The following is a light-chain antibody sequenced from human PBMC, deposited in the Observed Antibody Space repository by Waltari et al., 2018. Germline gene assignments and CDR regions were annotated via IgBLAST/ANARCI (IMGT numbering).Light chain of an antibody. V-gene: IGLV2-23*02. CDR2: AVT. Sequence: QSALTQPASVPGSPGQSITISSTRPSTDLGMYHLLSWYQQYPGRAPQLMIYAVTKRPSGVSNRFSGSKSGYTASLTISGLQAEDEGYYYCCSYGGSSIYVVFGGGTKVTVL. CDR3: CSYGGSSIYVV. J-gene: IGLJ2*01. CDR1: STDLGMYHL.